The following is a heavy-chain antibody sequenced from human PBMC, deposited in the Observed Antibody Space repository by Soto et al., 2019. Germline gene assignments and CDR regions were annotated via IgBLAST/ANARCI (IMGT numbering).Heavy chain of an antibody. CDR2: ISSSSSVI. Sequence: EVQLVESGGGLVHPGGSLRLYCATSGFILSDCAMNWVRQAPGKGLEWVSYISSSSSVIDYADSVKGRVTVSRDNASNSLYLQLNSLRAEDTAVYYCARDLSWGSNWYYYMDVWGKGTTVTVSS. J-gene: IGHJ6*03. CDR1: GFILSDCA. V-gene: IGHV3-48*01. D-gene: IGHD7-27*01. CDR3: ARDLSWGSNWYYYMDV.